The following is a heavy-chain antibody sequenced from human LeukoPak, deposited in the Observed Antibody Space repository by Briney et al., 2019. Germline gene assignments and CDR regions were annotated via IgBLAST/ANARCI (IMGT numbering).Heavy chain of an antibody. J-gene: IGHJ4*02. CDR2: IWYDGSNK. CDR1: GFTFSSYG. V-gene: IGHV3-33*01. D-gene: IGHD3-3*01. Sequence: GGSLRLSCAASGFTFSSYGMHWVRQAPGKGLEWVAVIWYDGSNKYYADSVKGRFTISRDNSKNTLYLQMNSLRAEDTAVYYCARGRNDFWSGFDYWGQGTLVTVSS. CDR3: ARGRNDFWSGFDY.